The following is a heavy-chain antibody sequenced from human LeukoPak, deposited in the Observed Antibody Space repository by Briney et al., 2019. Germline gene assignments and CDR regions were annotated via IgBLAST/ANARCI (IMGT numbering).Heavy chain of an antibody. D-gene: IGHD6-13*01. CDR3: AREGAGTWVGFDY. CDR2: VYSSGNT. V-gene: IGHV4-4*07. Sequence: SETLSLTCTVSGGSISSYYWSWIRQPAGKGLEWIGRVYSSGNTNYNPSPKSRVTMSVDSSKNQFSLKLSSVTAADTAVYYCAREGAGTWVGFDYWGQGTLVTVSS. CDR1: GGSISSYY. J-gene: IGHJ4*02.